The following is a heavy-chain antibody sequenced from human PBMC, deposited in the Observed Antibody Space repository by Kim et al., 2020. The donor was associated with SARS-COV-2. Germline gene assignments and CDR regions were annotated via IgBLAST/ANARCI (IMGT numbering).Heavy chain of an antibody. CDR2: ISGSGGST. CDR1: GFTFSSYA. CDR3: AKFFSLKLYGDGVLDH. D-gene: IGHD3-3*01. Sequence: GGSLRLSCVVSGFTFSSYAMSWVRQAPGKGLEWVSAISGSGGSTYYADSVKGRFTISRDNSKNTLYLQMNSLRAEDTAVYYCAKFFSLKLYGDGVLDHWGQGTLVTVSS. V-gene: IGHV3-23*01. J-gene: IGHJ4*02.